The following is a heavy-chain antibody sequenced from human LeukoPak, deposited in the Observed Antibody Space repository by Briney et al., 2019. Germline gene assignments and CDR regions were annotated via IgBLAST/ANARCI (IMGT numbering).Heavy chain of an antibody. CDR1: GGSISGGSYY. CDR2: ISYSGST. Sequence: SETPSLTCTVSGGSISGGSYYWGWVRQTPGKGLEWIGSISYSGSTYYNPSLKSRLTISVDTSNIQFSLKLSSVTAADTAIYYCVSPYLINWGQGTLVTVSS. V-gene: IGHV4-39*01. CDR3: VSPYLIN. J-gene: IGHJ4*02.